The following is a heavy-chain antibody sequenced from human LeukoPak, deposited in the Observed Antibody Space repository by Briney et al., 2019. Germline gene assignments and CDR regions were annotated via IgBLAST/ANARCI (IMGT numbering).Heavy chain of an antibody. CDR1: GLTFSSYG. Sequence: GGSLRLSCAVSGLTFSSYGMHWVRQAPGKGLEWVSAISVSGNTYHADSVKGRFTISRDSSRNTLYLQMNRLRAEDAAVYYCAKAPVTTCSGAYCYPFGYWGQGTLVTVSS. D-gene: IGHD2-21*01. J-gene: IGHJ4*02. V-gene: IGHV3-23*01. CDR3: AKAPVTTCSGAYCYPFGY. CDR2: ISVSGNT.